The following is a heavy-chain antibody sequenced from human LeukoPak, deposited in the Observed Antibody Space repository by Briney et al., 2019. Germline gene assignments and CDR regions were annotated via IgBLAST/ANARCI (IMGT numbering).Heavy chain of an antibody. CDR3: ARDRGWKDTETTPFDH. J-gene: IGHJ5*02. CDR1: GGSISSYY. Sequence: SETLSLTCTVSGGSISSYYWSGIRQPAGQGLEWIVRIYTSGSTNYNPSLKSRVTMSVDTSKDQFSLKLSSVTAADTAVYYCARDRGWKDTETTPFDHWGQGTLVTVSP. CDR2: IYTSGST. D-gene: IGHD4-17*01. V-gene: IGHV4-4*07.